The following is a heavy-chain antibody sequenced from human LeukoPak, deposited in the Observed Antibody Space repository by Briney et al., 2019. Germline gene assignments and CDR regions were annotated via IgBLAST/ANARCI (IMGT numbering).Heavy chain of an antibody. Sequence: SETLSLTCTVSGGSISNYYWSWIRQPPGKGLEWIGSIYYSGSTYYNPSLKSRVTISVDTSKNQFSLNLSSVTAADTAVYYCARGVREKNRGFLLYYYYYYMDVWGKGTTVAISS. CDR3: ARGVREKNRGFLLYYYYYYMDV. CDR2: IYYSGST. J-gene: IGHJ6*03. CDR1: GGSISNYY. V-gene: IGHV4-59*01. D-gene: IGHD3-10*01.